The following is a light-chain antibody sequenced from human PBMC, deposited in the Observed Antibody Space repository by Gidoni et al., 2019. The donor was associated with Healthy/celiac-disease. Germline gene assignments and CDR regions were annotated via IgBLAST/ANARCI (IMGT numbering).Light chain of an antibody. V-gene: IGLV7-46*01. CDR3: LLSYSGADVV. CDR2: DTS. Sequence: QAVVTQEPPLTVSPGGTVTLTCGSSTGAVTSGHYPYWFQQKPGQAPRTLIYDTSNKHSWTPARFSGSLLGGKAALTLSGAQPEDEAEYYCLLSYSGADVVFGGGTKLTV. J-gene: IGLJ2*01. CDR1: TGAVTSGHY.